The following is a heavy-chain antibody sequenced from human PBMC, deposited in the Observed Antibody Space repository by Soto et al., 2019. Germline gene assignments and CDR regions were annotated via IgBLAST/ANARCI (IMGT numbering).Heavy chain of an antibody. V-gene: IGHV1-69*02. J-gene: IGHJ6*03. D-gene: IGHD2-15*01. Sequence: SVKVSCKASGGTFSSYTISWVRQAPGQGLEWMGRIIPILGIANYAQKFQGRVTITADKSTSTAYMELSSLRSEDTAVYYCARVVDVDCAGSRYYYMDGWGKGNTVTVSS. CDR3: ARVVDVDCAGSRYYYMDG. CDR2: IIPILGIA. CDR1: GGTFSSYT.